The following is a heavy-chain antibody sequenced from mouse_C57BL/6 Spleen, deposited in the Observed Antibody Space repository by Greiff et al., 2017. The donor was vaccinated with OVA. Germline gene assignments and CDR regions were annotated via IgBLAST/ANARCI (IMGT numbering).Heavy chain of an antibody. Sequence: EVKLMESGGGLVQPGGSLKLSCAASGFTFSDYYMYWVRQTPEKRLEWVAYISNGGGSTYYPDTVKGRFTISRDNAKNTLYLQMSRLKSEDTAMYYCARQEDAMDYWGQGTSVTVSS. CDR2: ISNGGGST. CDR1: GFTFSDYY. V-gene: IGHV5-12*01. J-gene: IGHJ4*01. CDR3: ARQEDAMDY.